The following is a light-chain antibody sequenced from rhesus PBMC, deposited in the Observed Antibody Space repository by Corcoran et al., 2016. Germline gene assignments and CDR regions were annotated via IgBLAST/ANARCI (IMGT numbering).Light chain of an antibody. CDR1: NNNIGHRG. Sequence: QAGLTQPPSVSKDLRQTATLTCTGNNNNIGHRGAAWLQQHQGHPPKLLSYRDNSRPSGISERFSASRSGNTASLTITGLQPEDEADYFCLAWDTSLNIDVFGGGTKLTVL. CDR3: LAWDTSLNIDV. V-gene: IGLV10-114*01. CDR2: RDN. J-gene: IGLJ6*01.